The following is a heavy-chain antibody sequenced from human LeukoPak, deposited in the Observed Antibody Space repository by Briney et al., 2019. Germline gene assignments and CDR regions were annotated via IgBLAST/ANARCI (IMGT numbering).Heavy chain of an antibody. D-gene: IGHD5-18*01. CDR3: ARGGRYSYGYLSFDY. J-gene: IGHJ4*02. CDR1: GYTFTSHY. Sequence: ASVKVSCKASGYTFTSHYMHWVRQAPGQGLEWMGVINPSSGSTTYAQKFQGRVTMTRNTSISTAYMELSSLRSEDTAVYYCARGGRYSYGYLSFDYWGQGTLVTVSS. V-gene: IGHV1-46*01. CDR2: INPSSGST.